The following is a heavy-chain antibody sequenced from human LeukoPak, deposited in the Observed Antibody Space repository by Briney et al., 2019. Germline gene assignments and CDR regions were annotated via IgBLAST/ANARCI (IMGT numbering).Heavy chain of an antibody. CDR3: AKEVHRVSQN. J-gene: IGHJ1*01. Sequence: ASVKVSCKASGYIFTGYYVHWVRQAPGQGLEWMGWINPNTGGANYAQKFQGRVTMTRDTSISTAYMELSGLTSDDTGMYYCAKEVHRVSQNWGQGTLVTVSS. CDR1: GYIFTGYY. V-gene: IGHV1-2*02. CDR2: INPNTGGA. D-gene: IGHD1-1*01.